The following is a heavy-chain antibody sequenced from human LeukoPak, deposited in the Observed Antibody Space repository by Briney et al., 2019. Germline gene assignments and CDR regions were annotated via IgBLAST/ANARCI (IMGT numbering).Heavy chain of an antibody. V-gene: IGHV3-23*01. D-gene: IGHD3-3*01. CDR1: GFTFNRYA. CDR3: AKSPFGVAPMGYFDY. CDR2: ISGSGGNT. J-gene: IGHJ4*02. Sequence: GGSLRLSCAASGFTFNRYAMSWVRQAPGKGLEWVSAISGSGGNTQYADSVKGRFTISRDNSKNTLYLQMNSLRADDTAVYYCAKSPFGVAPMGYFDYWGQGTLVTVSS.